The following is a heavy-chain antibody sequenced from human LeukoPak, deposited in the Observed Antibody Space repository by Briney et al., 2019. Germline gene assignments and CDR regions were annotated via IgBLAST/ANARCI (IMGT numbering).Heavy chain of an antibody. CDR2: ISGSGGST. CDR3: AKAVDGSGSYYYYYYMDV. Sequence: GGSLRLSCAASGFTFSSYAMSWVRQAPGKGLEWVSAISGSGGSTYYADSVKGRFTISRDNSKNTLYLQMNSLRPEDTAVYYSAKAVDGSGSYYYYYYMDVWGKGTTVTVSS. J-gene: IGHJ6*03. CDR1: GFTFSSYA. V-gene: IGHV3-23*01. D-gene: IGHD3-10*01.